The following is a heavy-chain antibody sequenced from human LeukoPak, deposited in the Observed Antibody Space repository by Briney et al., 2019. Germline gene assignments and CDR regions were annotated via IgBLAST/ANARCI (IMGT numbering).Heavy chain of an antibody. CDR2: INPSGGRT. J-gene: IGHJ5*02. Sequence: ASVKVSCKASGYILTSYYMHWVRQAPGQGLEWMGLINPSGGRTNYAQKFQGRLTMTRDMSTSTVYMELNSLRSEDTAVYYCARALPHRRLMDTTMNQHWFDPWGQGTLVTVSS. D-gene: IGHD5-18*01. CDR1: GYILTSYY. CDR3: ARALPHRRLMDTTMNQHWFDP. V-gene: IGHV1-46*01.